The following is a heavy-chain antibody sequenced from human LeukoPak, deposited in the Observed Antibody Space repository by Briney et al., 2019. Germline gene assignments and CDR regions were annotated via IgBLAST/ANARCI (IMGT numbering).Heavy chain of an antibody. Sequence: SGGSLRLSCAASGFTFSNYVMIWVRQAPGKRLEWVSAIGIDVRDSDYADSVKGRFTISRDNSKNTVYPQMNSLRAEDTGLYYCTRRVGGTPDYWGLGTLVTVSS. CDR3: TRRVGGTPDY. CDR2: IGIDVRDS. D-gene: IGHD1-26*01. J-gene: IGHJ4*02. CDR1: GFTFSNYV. V-gene: IGHV3-23*01.